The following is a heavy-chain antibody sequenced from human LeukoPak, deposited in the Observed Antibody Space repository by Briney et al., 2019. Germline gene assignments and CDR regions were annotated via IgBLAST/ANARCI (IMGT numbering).Heavy chain of an antibody. Sequence: QPGGSLRLSCTASGFTFSTYAMSWVRQAPGKGLEWVSGICGRGGSTYYADSVKGRFTISRDNSKNTLYLQMNSLRAEDTAVYYCAKCARVDWLPIDYWGQGTVVTVSP. CDR2: ICGRGGST. J-gene: IGHJ4*02. V-gene: IGHV3-23*01. CDR1: GFTFSTYA. CDR3: AKCARVDWLPIDY. D-gene: IGHD3-9*01.